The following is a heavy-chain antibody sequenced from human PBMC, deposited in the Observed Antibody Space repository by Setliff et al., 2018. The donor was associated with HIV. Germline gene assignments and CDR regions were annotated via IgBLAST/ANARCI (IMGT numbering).Heavy chain of an antibody. CDR3: ARVQYSPPGGYFDL. Sequence: GGSLRLSCVGSGFTFSTYAMGWVRQAPGKGLEWVSSNSGYGEETYYADSVKGRFSISRDKSKNTLYLQMNRLRAEDTAVYYCARVQYSPPGGYFDLWGRGTLVTVSS. V-gene: IGHV3-23*01. CDR1: GFTFSTYA. D-gene: IGHD5-12*01. CDR2: NSGYGEET. J-gene: IGHJ2*01.